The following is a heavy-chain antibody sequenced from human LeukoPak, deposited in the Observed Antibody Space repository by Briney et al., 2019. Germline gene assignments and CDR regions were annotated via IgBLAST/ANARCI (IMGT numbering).Heavy chain of an antibody. Sequence: GGSLKISCKGSGYSFTSYWIGWVRQMPGKGLEWMGIIYPGDSDTRYSPSFQGQVTISADKSIRTAYLQWSSLKASDTAIYYCARHHDYGDYGCFDYWGQGTLVTVSS. CDR3: ARHHDYGDYGCFDY. CDR2: IYPGDSDT. CDR1: GYSFTSYW. J-gene: IGHJ4*02. D-gene: IGHD4-17*01. V-gene: IGHV5-51*01.